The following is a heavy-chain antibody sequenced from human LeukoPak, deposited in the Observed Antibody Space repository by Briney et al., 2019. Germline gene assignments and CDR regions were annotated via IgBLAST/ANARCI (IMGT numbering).Heavy chain of an antibody. CDR3: TTLGYCSGGTCYGKGYWYFDL. CDR1: GFTFSNAW. CDR2: VKSKTDGGTT. D-gene: IGHD2-15*01. V-gene: IGHV3-15*01. Sequence: TGGSLRLSCAASGFTFSNAWMSWVRQAPGKGLEWVGRVKSKTDGGTTDYAAPVKGRFTISRDDSKNTLYLQMNSLKTEDTAVYYCTTLGYCSGGTCYGKGYWYFDLWGRGTLVTVSS. J-gene: IGHJ2*01.